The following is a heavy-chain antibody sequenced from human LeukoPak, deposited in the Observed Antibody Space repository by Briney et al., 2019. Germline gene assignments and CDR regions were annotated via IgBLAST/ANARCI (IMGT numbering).Heavy chain of an antibody. V-gene: IGHV3-48*01. Sequence: GGSLRLSCAASGFTFSSYSMNWVRQAPGKGLEWVSYISSSSSTIYYADSVKGRFTISRDNAKNSLYLQMNSLRSDDTAVYYCARDREYYDSSGYKVDYWGQGTLVTVSS. J-gene: IGHJ4*02. CDR1: GFTFSSYS. CDR2: ISSSSSTI. CDR3: ARDREYYDSSGYKVDY. D-gene: IGHD3-22*01.